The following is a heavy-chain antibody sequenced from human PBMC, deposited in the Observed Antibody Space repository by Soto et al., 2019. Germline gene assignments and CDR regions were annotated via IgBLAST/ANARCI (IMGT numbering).Heavy chain of an antibody. CDR3: ARGPLWFGELLGAMDV. J-gene: IGHJ6*02. D-gene: IGHD3-10*01. CDR1: GFTFSTYN. Sequence: EVQLVESGGGLVKPGGSLRLSCVASGFTFSTYNMNWVRQAPGKGLEWVASISSRSSFIASADSLKGRFNISRDNSKNSLYLQMDSLRAEDTAVYYCARGPLWFGELLGAMDVWGQGTSVTVSS. V-gene: IGHV3-21*01. CDR2: ISSRSSFI.